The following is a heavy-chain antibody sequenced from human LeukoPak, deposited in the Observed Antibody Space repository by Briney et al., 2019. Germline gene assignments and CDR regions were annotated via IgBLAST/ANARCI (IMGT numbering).Heavy chain of an antibody. Sequence: GGSLRLSCAASGFSFSNYAMSWVRQAPARGPEWVSSIRGGDETFYADSVKGRFTLSRDDSRNTVYLQLNNLRVEDTAIYYCAKANWVSNADAVWWGQGTQVTVSS. CDR1: GFSFSNYA. CDR2: IRGGDET. V-gene: IGHV3-23*01. D-gene: IGHD1-1*01. CDR3: AKANWVSNADAVW. J-gene: IGHJ4*02.